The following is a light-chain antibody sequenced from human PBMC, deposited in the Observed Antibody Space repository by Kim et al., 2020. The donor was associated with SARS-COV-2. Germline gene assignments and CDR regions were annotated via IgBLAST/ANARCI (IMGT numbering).Light chain of an antibody. J-gene: IGKJ1*01. CDR1: QDISNY. CDR2: AAS. Sequence: AAGGDRVTITCRESQDISNYLAWYQQKPGKVLRVLIYAASALQSGVPSRFNGSGSGTDFILTISNVQPEDVGSYYCQKYNSAPWTFGHGTKVDIK. CDR3: QKYNSAPWT. V-gene: IGKV1-27*01.